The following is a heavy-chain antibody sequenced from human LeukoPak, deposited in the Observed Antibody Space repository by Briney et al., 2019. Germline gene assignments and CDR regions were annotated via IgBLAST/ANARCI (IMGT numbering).Heavy chain of an antibody. D-gene: IGHD3-3*01. J-gene: IGHJ6*02. V-gene: IGHV1-8*01. Sequence: ASVKVSCKASGYTFTSYDINWVRQATGQGLEWMGRMNPNSGDTGYAQKFQGRVTMARNTSISTAYMELSSLRSEDTAVYYCARARNAITIFGVVTVRGGVDVWGQGTTVTVSS. CDR3: ARARNAITIFGVVTVRGGVDV. CDR1: GYTFTSYD. CDR2: MNPNSGDT.